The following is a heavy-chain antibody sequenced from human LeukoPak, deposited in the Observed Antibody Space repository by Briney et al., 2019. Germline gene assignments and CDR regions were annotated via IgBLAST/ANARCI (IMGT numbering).Heavy chain of an antibody. V-gene: IGHV3-7*01. D-gene: IGHD1-26*01. Sequence: PGGSLRLSCEASGFTFSTNWMSWYRQAPGKGLEWVANIKQDGSEKYYVDSVKGRFNVFRDNAKNTLFLQMNSLRVDDTAVYFCARDLKGLSGRPAGYWGQGILVAVSS. J-gene: IGHJ4*02. CDR1: GFTFSTNW. CDR2: IKQDGSEK. CDR3: ARDLKGLSGRPAGY.